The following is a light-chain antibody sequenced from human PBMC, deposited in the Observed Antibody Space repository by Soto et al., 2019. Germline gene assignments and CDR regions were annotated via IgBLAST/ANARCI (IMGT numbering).Light chain of an antibody. V-gene: IGKV3-11*01. J-gene: IGKJ4*01. CDR3: QQRSNWPLT. Sequence: ETVLTQSPATLSLSPGERATLSCRASQRVSSYLAWYQQKPGQAPRLLIYDASNRATGIPARFSGSGSGTDFTLTISSLEPADFAVYYCQQRSNWPLTFGGGTKVDIK. CDR1: QRVSSY. CDR2: DAS.